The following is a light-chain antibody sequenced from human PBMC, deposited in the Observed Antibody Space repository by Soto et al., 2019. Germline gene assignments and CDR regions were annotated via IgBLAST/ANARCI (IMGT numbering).Light chain of an antibody. CDR1: QDISSY. CDR2: AAS. Sequence: DIQLTQSPSFLSASVGDRVTITCRASQDISSYLAWYQQNPGKAPKLLIYAASTLQSGVPSRFTGSGSGTEFTLTISSLQPGDFATYYCQQLNTYPYTFGQGTNLEIK. CDR3: QQLNTYPYT. J-gene: IGKJ2*01. V-gene: IGKV1-9*01.